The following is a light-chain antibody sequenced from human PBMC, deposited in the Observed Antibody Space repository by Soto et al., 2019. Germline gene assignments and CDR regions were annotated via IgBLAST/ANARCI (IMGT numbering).Light chain of an antibody. CDR3: SSYAGSNTWV. CDR1: SSDVGGYNY. J-gene: IGLJ3*02. V-gene: IGLV2-8*01. Sequence: QSALTQPPSASGSPGQSVTISCTGTSSDVGGYNYVSWYQQHPGKAPKLMIYEVTKRPSGVPDRFSGSKSGSTASLTVSGLQAEDEAEYYCSSYAGSNTWVSGGGTKVTVL. CDR2: EVT.